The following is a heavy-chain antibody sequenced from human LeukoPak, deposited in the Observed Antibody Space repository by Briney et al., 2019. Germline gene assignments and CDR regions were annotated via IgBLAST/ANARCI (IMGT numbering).Heavy chain of an antibody. CDR1: GGSISSGGYS. CDR2: MFHTGRT. CDR3: ARERDYGYTDY. D-gene: IGHD4-17*01. Sequence: PSETLSLTCAVSGGSISSGGYSWSWIRQPSGKGLEWIGYMFHTGRTYYNPSLKSRVTISVDRSKNHFSLNLTSVTAADTAVYYCARERDYGYTDYWGQGTLVTVSS. V-gene: IGHV4-30-2*01. J-gene: IGHJ4*02.